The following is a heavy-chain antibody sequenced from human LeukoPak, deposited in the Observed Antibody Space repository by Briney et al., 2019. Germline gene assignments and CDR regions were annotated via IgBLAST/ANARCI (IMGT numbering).Heavy chain of an antibody. D-gene: IGHD3-10*01. V-gene: IGHV4-39*01. CDR3: ASSITMALFDY. Sequence: SETLSLTCTVSGGSISSSSYYWGWIRQPPGKGLEWIGSIYYSGSTYYNPSFKSRVTISVDTSKNQFSLKLSSVTAADTAVYYCASSITMALFDYWGQGTLVTVSS. CDR1: GGSISSSSYY. CDR2: IYYSGST. J-gene: IGHJ4*02.